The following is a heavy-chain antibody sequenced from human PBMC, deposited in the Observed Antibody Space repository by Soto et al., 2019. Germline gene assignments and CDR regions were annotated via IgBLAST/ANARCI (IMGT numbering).Heavy chain of an antibody. V-gene: IGHV6-1*01. Sequence: TCAISGDSVSSNSAAWNWIRQSPSRGLEWLGRTYYRSKRYNDYAVSVKSRITINPDTSKNHFSLQLNSVTPEDTAVYYCARGDYFDSSGVLGSFDYWGQGTLVTVSS. CDR2: TYYRSKRYN. J-gene: IGHJ4*02. CDR3: ARGDYFDSSGVLGSFDY. D-gene: IGHD3-22*01. CDR1: GDSVSSNSAA.